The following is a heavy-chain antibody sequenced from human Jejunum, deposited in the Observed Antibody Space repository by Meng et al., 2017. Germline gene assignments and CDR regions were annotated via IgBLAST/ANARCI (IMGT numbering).Heavy chain of an antibody. CDR3: AGSRTYPSYFEY. Sequence: GESLKISCAASGFSFSDSYMSWIRQVPGKGLEFVSYISDSGSAQYYADSVKGRFTISGDNTKNSLSLQMNSLTVDDTAVYYCAGSRTYPSYFEYLGQGTLVTVSS. J-gene: IGHJ4*02. D-gene: IGHD1-7*01. CDR2: ISDSGSAQ. V-gene: IGHV3-11*01. CDR1: GFSFSDSY.